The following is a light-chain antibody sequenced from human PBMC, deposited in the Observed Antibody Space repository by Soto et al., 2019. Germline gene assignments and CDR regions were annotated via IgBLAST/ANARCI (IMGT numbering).Light chain of an antibody. J-gene: IGLJ1*01. V-gene: IGLV2-14*03. Sequence: SALAQPASVSGSPGHSITISCIGTNSDIGAYDYVSWYQQHPGKPPKLIIYNVNNRPSGVSFRFSGSKSANTASLTISGLQTEDEADYYCLSHTTRRIYVFGPGTKVTVL. CDR3: LSHTTRRIYV. CDR1: NSDIGAYDY. CDR2: NVN.